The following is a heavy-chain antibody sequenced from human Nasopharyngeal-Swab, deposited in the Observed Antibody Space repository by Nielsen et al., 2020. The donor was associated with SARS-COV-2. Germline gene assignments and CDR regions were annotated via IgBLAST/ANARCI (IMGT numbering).Heavy chain of an antibody. V-gene: IGHV3-30*18. CDR3: AKPDIAVRYYFDY. J-gene: IGHJ4*02. D-gene: IGHD6-19*01. CDR2: ISYDGSNK. CDR1: GFTFSSYG. Sequence: GESLKISCAASGFTFSSYGMHWVRQAPGKGLEWVAVISYDGSNKYYADSVKGRFTISRDNSKNTLYLQMNSLRAEDTAVYYCAKPDIAVRYYFDYWGQGTLVTVSS.